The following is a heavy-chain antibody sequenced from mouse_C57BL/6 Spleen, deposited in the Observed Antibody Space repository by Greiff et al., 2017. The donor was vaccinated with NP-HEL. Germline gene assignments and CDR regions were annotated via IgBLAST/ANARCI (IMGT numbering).Heavy chain of an antibody. V-gene: IGHV1-82*01. CDR3: ASPQEYFDY. CDR2: IYPGDGDT. D-gene: IGHD2-10*02. Sequence: VQLQQSGPELVKPGASVKISCKASGYAFSSSWMNWVKQRPGKGLEWIGRIYPGDGDTNYNGKFKGKATLTADKSSSTAYMQLSSLTSEDSAVYFCASPQEYFDYWGQGTTLTVSS. J-gene: IGHJ2*01. CDR1: GYAFSSSW.